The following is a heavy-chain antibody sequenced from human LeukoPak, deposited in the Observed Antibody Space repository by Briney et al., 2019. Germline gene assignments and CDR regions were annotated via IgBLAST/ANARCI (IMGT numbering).Heavy chain of an antibody. CDR3: ARGIEWYYDSSGYPGY. Sequence: ASVKVSCKASGYTFTGYYMHWVRQAPGQGLEWMGWINPNSGGTNYAQKFQGRVTMTRNTSISTAYMELSSLRSEDTAVYYCARGIEWYYDSSGYPGYWGQGTLVTVSS. CDR2: INPNSGGT. V-gene: IGHV1-2*02. J-gene: IGHJ4*02. CDR1: GYTFTGYY. D-gene: IGHD3-22*01.